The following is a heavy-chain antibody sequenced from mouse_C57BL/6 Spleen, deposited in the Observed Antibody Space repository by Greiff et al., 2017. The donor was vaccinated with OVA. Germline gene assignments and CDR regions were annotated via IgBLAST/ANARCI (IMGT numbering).Heavy chain of an antibody. CDR3: ARQVIYDGYVDY. J-gene: IGHJ2*01. Sequence: DVKLVESGGDLVKPGGSLKLSCAASGFTFSSYGMSWVRQTPDKRLEWVATISSGGSYTYYPDSVKGRFTISRDNAKNTLYLQMSSLKSEDTAMYYCARQVIYDGYVDYWGQGTTLTVSS. CDR1: GFTFSSYG. CDR2: ISSGGSYT. D-gene: IGHD2-3*01. V-gene: IGHV5-6*02.